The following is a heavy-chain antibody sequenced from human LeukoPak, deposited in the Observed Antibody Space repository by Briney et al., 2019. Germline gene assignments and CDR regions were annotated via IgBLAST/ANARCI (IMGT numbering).Heavy chain of an antibody. J-gene: IGHJ4*02. D-gene: IGHD6-13*01. V-gene: IGHV3-7*01. CDR1: GFTFSNYW. CDR2: IKQDGREK. CDR3: VRDSWDGDLDY. Sequence: GGSLRLSCAASGFTFSNYWMSWVRQAPGKGLEWVANIKQDGREKHYVDSVKGRFTISRDNAKNSLFLQMQSLRAEDTAVYYCVRDSWDGDLDYWGQGTLVTASS.